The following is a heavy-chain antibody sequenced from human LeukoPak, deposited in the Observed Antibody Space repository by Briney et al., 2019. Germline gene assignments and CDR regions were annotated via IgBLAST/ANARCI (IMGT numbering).Heavy chain of an antibody. J-gene: IGHJ4*02. V-gene: IGHV3-33*01. D-gene: IGHD1-26*01. CDR3: ARDDSGRPAGFDY. CDR1: GFTFSSYG. Sequence: GGSLRLSCAASGFTFSSYGMHWVRQAPGKGLEWVAVIWYDGSNKYYADSVKGRFTISRDNSRNTLYLQMNSLRAEDTAVYYCARDDSGRPAGFDYWGQGTLVTVSS. CDR2: IWYDGSNK.